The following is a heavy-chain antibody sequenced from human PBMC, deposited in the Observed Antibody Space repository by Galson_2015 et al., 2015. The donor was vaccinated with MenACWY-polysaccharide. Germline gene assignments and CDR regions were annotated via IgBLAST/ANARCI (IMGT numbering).Heavy chain of an antibody. CDR1: GFSLSTSGVG. D-gene: IGHD2-21*01. J-gene: IGHJ6*02. Sequence: PALVKPTQTLTLPCTFSGFSLSTSGVGVGWIRQPPGKALEWLALIYWDDDKRYSPSLKSRLTITKDTSKNQVVLTMTNMDPVDTATYYCAHSEGGGASDYYYGMDVWGQGTTVTVSS. CDR3: AHSEGGGASDYYYGMDV. CDR2: IYWDDDK. V-gene: IGHV2-5*02.